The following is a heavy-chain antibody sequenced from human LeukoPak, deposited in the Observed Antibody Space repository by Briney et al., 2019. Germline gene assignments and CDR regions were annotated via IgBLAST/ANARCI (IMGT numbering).Heavy chain of an antibody. CDR2: IYYSGST. V-gene: IGHV4-59*12. D-gene: IGHD2-2*01. Sequence: SETLSLTCTVSGGSISSYYWSWIRQPPGKGLEWIGYIYYSGSTNYNPSLKSRVTISVDTSKNQFSLKLSSVTAADTAVYYCARERGYCSGTTCYPRDFDYWGQGTLVTVSS. CDR1: GGSISSYY. J-gene: IGHJ4*02. CDR3: ARERGYCSGTTCYPRDFDY.